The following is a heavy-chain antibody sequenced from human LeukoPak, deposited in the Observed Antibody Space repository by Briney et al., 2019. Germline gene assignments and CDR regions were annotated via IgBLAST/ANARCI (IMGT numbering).Heavy chain of an antibody. D-gene: IGHD1-1*01. V-gene: IGHV3-13*01. CDR2: IGTASDT. CDR1: GSTFSSFD. J-gene: IGHJ6*03. CDR3: ARGPPRGKYYYMDV. Sequence: PGGSLRLSCAASGSTFSSFDMHWVRQPTGQGLEWVSTIGTASDTYYPGSVEGRFTLSRDNAKNSLYLQMNSLTAGDTAVYYCARGPPRGKYYYMDVWAKGPRSPSP.